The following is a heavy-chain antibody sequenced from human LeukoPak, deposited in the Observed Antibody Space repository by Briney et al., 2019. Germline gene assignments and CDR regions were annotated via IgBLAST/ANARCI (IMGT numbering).Heavy chain of an antibody. V-gene: IGHV2-70*01. Sequence: SGPTLVNPTQTLTLTCTFSGFSLSTSGMCVSWIRQPPGKALGWFALIDWDDDKYHSTSLKTRLTISKDTSKNQVVITMTNMDPVDTATYYCARVHSGGGGDAFDIWGQGTMVTVSS. CDR1: GFSLSTSGMC. CDR2: IDWDDDK. CDR3: ARVHSGGGGDAFDI. D-gene: IGHD3-10*01. J-gene: IGHJ3*02.